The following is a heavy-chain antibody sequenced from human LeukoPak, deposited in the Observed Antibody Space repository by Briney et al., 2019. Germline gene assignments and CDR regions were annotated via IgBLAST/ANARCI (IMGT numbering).Heavy chain of an antibody. CDR2: IYPGDSDT. D-gene: IGHD4-23*01. Sequence: GESLKISCKGSGYRFSNFWIARGRQMPGKGLEWMAMIYPGDSDTRYSPSFQGQVTISADKSISTVYLQWSSLKASDTAMYYCARRDDGGDFDYWGQGNLVTVSS. V-gene: IGHV5-51*01. CDR3: ARRDDGGDFDY. CDR1: GYRFSNFW. J-gene: IGHJ4*02.